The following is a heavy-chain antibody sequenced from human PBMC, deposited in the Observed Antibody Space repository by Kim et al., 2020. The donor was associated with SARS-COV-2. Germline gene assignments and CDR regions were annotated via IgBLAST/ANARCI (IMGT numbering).Heavy chain of an antibody. CDR2: ISGSGGST. CDR3: AKDPIRYSSGWYGDY. CDR1: GFTFSSYA. D-gene: IGHD6-19*01. V-gene: IGHV3-23*01. J-gene: IGHJ4*02. Sequence: GGSLRLSCAASGFTFSSYAMSWVRQAPGKGLEWVSAISGSGGSTYYADSVKGRFTISRDNSKNTLYLQMNSLRAEDTAVYYCAKDPIRYSSGWYGDYWGQGPLVTVSS.